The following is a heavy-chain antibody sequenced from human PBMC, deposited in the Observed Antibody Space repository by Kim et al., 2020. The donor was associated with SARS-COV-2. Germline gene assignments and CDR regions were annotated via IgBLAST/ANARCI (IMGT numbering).Heavy chain of an antibody. CDR1: GDSITFYY. D-gene: IGHD5-12*01. Sequence: SETLSLTCSVSGDSITFYYCSWIRQPPGKGLEWIGYIYSRGSTNYNPSLKSRVTLSVDTSKDQFSLHLTSVTAADTAGYYCARLAHGRVDSWGQGALVTV. V-gene: IGHV4-4*09. J-gene: IGHJ4*02. CDR2: IYSRGST. CDR3: ARLAHGRVDS.